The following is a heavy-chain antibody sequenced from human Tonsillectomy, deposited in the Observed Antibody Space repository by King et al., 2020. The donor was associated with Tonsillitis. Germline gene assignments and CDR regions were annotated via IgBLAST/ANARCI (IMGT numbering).Heavy chain of an antibody. CDR2: IKSKSNGGTA. Sequence: VQLVESGGGLVKPGGSLRLSCAASGFTFSNAWMSWVRQAPGKGLEWVGRIKSKSNGGTADNAAPVKGRFTISRDDSKNTLYLQMNSLKIEDTAAYYCAPEGYNYGFHSLDPWGQETLVTVSS. D-gene: IGHD5-18*01. J-gene: IGHJ5*02. CDR3: APEGYNYGFHSLDP. V-gene: IGHV3-15*01. CDR1: GFTFSNAW.